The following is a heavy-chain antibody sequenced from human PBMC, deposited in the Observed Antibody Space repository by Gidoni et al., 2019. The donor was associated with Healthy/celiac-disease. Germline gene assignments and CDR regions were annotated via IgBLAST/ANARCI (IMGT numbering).Heavy chain of an antibody. V-gene: IGHV3-30-3*01. J-gene: IGHJ4*01. CDR2: ISYDGNNK. Sequence: QVQLVESGGGVVQPGRSLRLSCAASGFTFSSYAMHWVRQAPGKGLEWVAIISYDGNNKYYADSVKGRFTISRDSSKNALYLQMNSLRVEDTAVYYCARTSGYSGGFDSWGQGTLVTVSS. CDR1: GFTFSSYA. D-gene: IGHD5-12*01. CDR3: ARTSGYSGGFDS.